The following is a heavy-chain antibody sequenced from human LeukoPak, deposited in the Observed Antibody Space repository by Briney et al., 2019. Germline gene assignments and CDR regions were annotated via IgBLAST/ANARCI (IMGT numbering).Heavy chain of an antibody. J-gene: IGHJ5*02. D-gene: IGHD4-17*01. CDR2: IYYSGST. CDR1: GGSISSYY. CDR3: ARVVHEMTTVTSWFDP. V-gene: IGHV4-59*12. Sequence: SETLSLTCTVSGGSISSYYWSWIRQPPGKGLEWIGYIYYSGSTNYNPSLKSRVTISVDTSKNQFSLKLSSVTAADTAVYYCARVVHEMTTVTSWFDPWGQGTLVTVSS.